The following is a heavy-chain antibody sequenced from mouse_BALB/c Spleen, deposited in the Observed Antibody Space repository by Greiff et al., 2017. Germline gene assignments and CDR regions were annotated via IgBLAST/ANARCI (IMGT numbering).Heavy chain of an antibody. Sequence: QVQLKESGPGLVAPSQSLSITCTVSGFSLTSYGVNWVRQPPGQGLEWLGMIWADGSTDYNSALMSRLSISKDNSKSQVFLKMNRLQTDDTAMYYSARDGAMDYWGQGTSVTVSS. CDR3: ARDGAMDY. J-gene: IGHJ4*01. CDR1: GFSLTSYG. CDR2: IWADGST. V-gene: IGHV2-9*02.